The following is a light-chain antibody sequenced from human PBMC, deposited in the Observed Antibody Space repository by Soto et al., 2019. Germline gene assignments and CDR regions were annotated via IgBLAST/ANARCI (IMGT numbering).Light chain of an antibody. CDR2: ENN. CDR1: SSNIGNNY. Sequence: QSVLTQPPSVSAAPGQKVTISCSGSSSNIGNNYVSWYQQLPETAPKLLIYENNKRPSGIPDRFSGSKSGTSATLGITGLQTGDEADYCCGTWDISLSLWVFGGGTKLTVL. V-gene: IGLV1-51*02. CDR3: GTWDISLSLWV. J-gene: IGLJ3*02.